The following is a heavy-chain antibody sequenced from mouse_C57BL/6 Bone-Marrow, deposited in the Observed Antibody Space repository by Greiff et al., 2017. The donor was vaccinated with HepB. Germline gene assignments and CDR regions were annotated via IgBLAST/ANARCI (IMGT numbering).Heavy chain of an antibody. CDR2: SRNKANDYTT. J-gene: IGHJ3*01. Sequence: EVMLVESGGGLVQSGRSLRLSCATSGFTFSDFYMEWVRQAPGKGLEWIAASRNKANDYTTEYSASVKGRFIVSRDTSQSILYLQMNALRAEDTASYYCARDGRGNFSFAYWGQGTLVTVSA. V-gene: IGHV7-1*01. CDR1: GFTFSDFY. CDR3: ARDGRGNFSFAY.